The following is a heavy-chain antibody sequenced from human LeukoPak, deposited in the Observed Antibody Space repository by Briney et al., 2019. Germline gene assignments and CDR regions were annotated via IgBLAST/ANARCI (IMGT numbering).Heavy chain of an antibody. CDR1: GFIFSSHW. Sequence: GGSLRLSCGASGFIFSSHWMAWVRQVPGKAPEWVANIKQDGREKYYVDSVRGQFTISRDNAKNSLFLQMDSLRDDDTAVYYCARVRLGDYWCFDLWGRGTVVTVPS. CDR3: ARVRLGDYWCFDL. J-gene: IGHJ2*01. V-gene: IGHV3-7*01. CDR2: IKQDGREK.